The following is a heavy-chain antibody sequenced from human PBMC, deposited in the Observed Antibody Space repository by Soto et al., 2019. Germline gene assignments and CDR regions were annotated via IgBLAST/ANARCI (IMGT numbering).Heavy chain of an antibody. V-gene: IGHV3-30-3*01. D-gene: IGHD6-13*01. J-gene: IGHJ5*02. CDR1: GFTFSSYA. CDR3: ARGRYSNTWYAGFDP. CDR2: ISYDGSNK. Sequence: GGSLRLSCAAFGFTFSSYAMHWVRQAPGKGLEWVAVISYDGSNKYYADSVKGRFTISRDNSKNTLYLQMNSLRAEDTAVYYCARGRYSNTWYAGFDPWGQGTLVTVSS.